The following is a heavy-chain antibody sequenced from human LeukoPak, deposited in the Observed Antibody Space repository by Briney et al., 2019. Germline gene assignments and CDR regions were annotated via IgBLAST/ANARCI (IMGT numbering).Heavy chain of an antibody. V-gene: IGHV1-69*04. CDR2: IIPILGIA. CDR1: GGTFSSYA. CDR3: ANDMVPRPNWFDP. Sequence: GASVKVSCKASGGTFSSYAISWVRQAPGQGLEWMGRIIPILGIANYAQKFQGRVTITAGKSTSTAYMELSSLRSEDTAVYYCANDMVPRPNWFDPWGQGTLVTVSS. D-gene: IGHD3-10*01. J-gene: IGHJ5*02.